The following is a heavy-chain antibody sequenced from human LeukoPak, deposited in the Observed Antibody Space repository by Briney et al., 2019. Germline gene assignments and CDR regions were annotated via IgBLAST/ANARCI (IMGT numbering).Heavy chain of an antibody. Sequence: SETLSLTCTVSGASISHDYWSWIRQTPGKGLEWFGFIHYSGSTNYNPSLRSRVTMSIDASKNQFSLKLSPVTAADTAVYYCARTVDYYDSNGFFLYYFDYWGQGIRVTVSS. CDR2: IHYSGST. CDR1: GASISHDY. V-gene: IGHV4-59*12. J-gene: IGHJ4*02. D-gene: IGHD3-22*01. CDR3: ARTVDYYDSNGFFLYYFDY.